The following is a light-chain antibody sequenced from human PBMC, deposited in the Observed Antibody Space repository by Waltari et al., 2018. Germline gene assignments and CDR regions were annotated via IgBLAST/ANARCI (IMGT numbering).Light chain of an antibody. CDR1: QSVSSSY. Sequence: EIVLTQSPGTLSLSPGERATLPCRASQSVSSSYLAWYQQKPGQAPRLLIYGASSRATGIPDRFSGSGSGTDFTLIISRLEPEDCAVYYCQQYGNSPRYTFGRGTKLEIK. J-gene: IGKJ2*01. CDR3: QQYGNSPRYT. V-gene: IGKV3-20*01. CDR2: GAS.